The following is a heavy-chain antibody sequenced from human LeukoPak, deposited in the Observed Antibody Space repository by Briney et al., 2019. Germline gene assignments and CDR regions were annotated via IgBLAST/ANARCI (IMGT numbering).Heavy chain of an antibody. V-gene: IGHV3-23*01. J-gene: IGHJ4*02. CDR1: GFTVSSYA. CDR3: AKEQMMYSSSPFDY. Sequence: GGSLRLSCAASGFTVSSYAMSWVRQAPGKGLEWVSAISGSGGSTYYTDSVKGRFTISRDNSKNTLYLQMNSLRAEDTAVYFCAKEQMMYSSSPFDYWGQGTLVTVSA. CDR2: ISGSGGST. D-gene: IGHD6-19*01.